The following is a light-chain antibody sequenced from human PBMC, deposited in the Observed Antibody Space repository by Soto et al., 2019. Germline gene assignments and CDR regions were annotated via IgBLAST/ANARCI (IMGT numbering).Light chain of an antibody. V-gene: IGKV3-11*01. CDR1: QSVSTY. CDR2: DAS. Sequence: EIVLTQSPATLSLSPGERATLSCRASQSVSTYLASYQQKPGQAPRLLIYDASRRATGIPVRFSGSGSGTGFTLTTPSLEPEDFGVYYCQQRSNWPPTWTFGQGTKVDIK. J-gene: IGKJ1*01. CDR3: QQRSNWPPTWT.